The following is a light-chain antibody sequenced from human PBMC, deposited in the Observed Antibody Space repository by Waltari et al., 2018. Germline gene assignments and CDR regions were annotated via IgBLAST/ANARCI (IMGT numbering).Light chain of an antibody. V-gene: IGLV2-14*03. CDR2: DVS. CDR1: SSHLGGFNY. Sequence: QSALTQPASVSGSPGPSITIPCPGTSSHLGGFNYSSWYQQHPGKAPKLMIYDVSNRPSGVSNRFSGSKSGNTASLTISGLQAEDEADYYCSSYTSSSTLVFGGGTKLTVL. J-gene: IGLJ2*01. CDR3: SSYTSSSTLV.